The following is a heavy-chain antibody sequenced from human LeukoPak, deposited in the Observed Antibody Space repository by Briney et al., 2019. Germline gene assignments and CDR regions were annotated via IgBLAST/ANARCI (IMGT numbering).Heavy chain of an antibody. CDR3: AKDRIQSYIAATGTSFDN. Sequence: PGGSLRLSCAASGFTFSSYSMDWVRQAPGKGLEWVSVIYSGGSTYYADSVKGRFTISRDNSKNTLYLQMNSLRAEDTAVYYCAKDRIQSYIAATGTSFDNWGQGTLVTVSS. CDR2: IYSGGST. CDR1: GFTFSSYS. J-gene: IGHJ4*02. D-gene: IGHD6-13*01. V-gene: IGHV3-53*01.